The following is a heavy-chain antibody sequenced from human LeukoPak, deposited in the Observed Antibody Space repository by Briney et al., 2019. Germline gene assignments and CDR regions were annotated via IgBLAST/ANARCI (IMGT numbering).Heavy chain of an antibody. CDR3: ERHGRHLWVGDAHDYAFDV. D-gene: IGHD3-10*01. Sequence: SQSLSPTCSVPDASPAYFYWCWLRQPPAKGLPCLGYTQVSGNFGYNASLRSRATVSVDTSKNQVSLELTSVTAADSAIYYCERHGRHLWVGDAHDYAFDVWGQGPAVTVSS. CDR1: DASPAYFY. V-gene: IGHV4-59*08. J-gene: IGHJ3*01. CDR2: TQVSGNF.